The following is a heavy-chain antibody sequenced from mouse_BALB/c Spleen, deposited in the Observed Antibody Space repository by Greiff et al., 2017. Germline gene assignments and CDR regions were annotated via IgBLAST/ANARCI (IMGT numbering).Heavy chain of an antibody. V-gene: IGHV5-17*02. Sequence: EVQRVESGGGLVQPGGSRKLSCAASGFTFSSFGMHWVRQAPEKGLEWVAYISSGSSTIYYADTVKGRFTISRDNPKNTLFLQMTSLRSEDTAMYYCARSTMIIQGYFDYWGQGTTLTVSS. CDR2: ISSGSSTI. CDR3: ARSTMIIQGYFDY. J-gene: IGHJ2*01. D-gene: IGHD2-4*01. CDR1: GFTFSSFG.